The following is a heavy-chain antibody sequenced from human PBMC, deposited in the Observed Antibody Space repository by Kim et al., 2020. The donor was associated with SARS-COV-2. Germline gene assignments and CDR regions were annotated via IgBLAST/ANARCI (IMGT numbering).Heavy chain of an antibody. Sequence: GWSLRLSCATSGFTVSSNYMSWVRQAPGKGLEWVSVIYSGGSTYYADSVKGRFTISRDNSKNTLYLQMNSLRAEDTAVYYCATGTGTQTAFDIWGQGTMVTVSS. CDR1: GFTVSSNY. V-gene: IGHV3-53*01. CDR3: ATGTGTQTAFDI. CDR2: IYSGGST. D-gene: IGHD1-1*01. J-gene: IGHJ3*02.